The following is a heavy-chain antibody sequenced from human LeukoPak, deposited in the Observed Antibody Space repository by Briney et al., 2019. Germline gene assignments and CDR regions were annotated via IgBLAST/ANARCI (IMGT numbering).Heavy chain of an antibody. Sequence: GGSLRLSCAASGFTFSSYAMHWVRQAPGKGLEWVAVILYDGSNKYYADSVKGRFTISRDNSKNTLYLQMNSLRAEDTAVYYCARGLYGSGSYSKFDYWGQGTLVTVSS. CDR1: GFTFSSYA. CDR2: ILYDGSNK. CDR3: ARGLYGSGSYSKFDY. D-gene: IGHD3-10*01. J-gene: IGHJ4*02. V-gene: IGHV3-30-3*01.